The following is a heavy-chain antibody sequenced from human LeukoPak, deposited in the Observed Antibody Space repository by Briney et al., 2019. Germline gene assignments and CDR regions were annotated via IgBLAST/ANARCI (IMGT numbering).Heavy chain of an antibody. CDR2: ISSSSSYI. V-gene: IGHV3-21*01. D-gene: IGHD6-6*01. J-gene: IGHJ4*02. Sequence: TGGSLRLSCAASGFTLSNYGNYAMSWVRQAPGKGLEWVSSISSSSSYIYYADSVKGRFTISRDNAKNSLYLQMNSLRAEDTAVYYCARDQDSSSFDYWGQGTLVTVSS. CDR3: ARDQDSSSFDY. CDR1: GFTLSNYG.